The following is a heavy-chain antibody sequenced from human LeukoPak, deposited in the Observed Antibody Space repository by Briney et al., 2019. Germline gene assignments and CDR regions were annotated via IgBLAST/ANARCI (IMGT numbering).Heavy chain of an antibody. CDR3: AKGPAYSSSSKLFDY. V-gene: IGHV3-9*01. D-gene: IGHD6-6*01. Sequence: GGSLDPPGAAPGSPLIDYGLHWFRQAQGKGREWVSGISWSSSSIGYADSVKGRFTVSRDNGRNSLYLQMNSLRAEDTALYYCAKGPAYSSSSKLFDYWGQGTLVTVSS. CDR2: ISWSSSSI. J-gene: IGHJ4*02. CDR1: GSPLIDYG.